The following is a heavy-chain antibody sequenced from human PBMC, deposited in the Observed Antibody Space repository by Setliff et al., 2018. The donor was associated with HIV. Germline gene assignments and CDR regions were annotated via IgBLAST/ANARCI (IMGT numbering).Heavy chain of an antibody. V-gene: IGHV1-69*10. D-gene: IGHD3-22*01. J-gene: IGHJ5*02. CDR1: GGTFSSYA. CDR2: IIPTLGIA. Sequence: SVKVSCKASGGTFSSYAISWVRQAPGQGLEWMGGIIPTLGIANYAQKFQGRVTITADESTSTAYMELSSLRSEDTAVYYCARDATDSSGYYLGWFDPWGQGTLVTVSS. CDR3: ARDATDSSGYYLGWFDP.